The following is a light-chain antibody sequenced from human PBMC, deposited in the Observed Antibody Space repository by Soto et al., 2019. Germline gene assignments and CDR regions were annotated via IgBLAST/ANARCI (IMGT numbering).Light chain of an antibody. Sequence: DIQMTQSPSTLSASVGDRVTFTCRASQSISNWLAWYQQKPGKAPKLLIYYASSLQSEVPERFSGSGSGTEFTLTISTLQQDDFATYYCQQYMNYATFGQGTKVEIK. CDR1: QSISNW. J-gene: IGKJ1*01. CDR2: YAS. V-gene: IGKV1-5*01. CDR3: QQYMNYAT.